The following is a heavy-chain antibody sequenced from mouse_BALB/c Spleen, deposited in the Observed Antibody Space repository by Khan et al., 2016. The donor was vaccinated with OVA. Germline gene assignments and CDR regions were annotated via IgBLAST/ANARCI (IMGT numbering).Heavy chain of an antibody. Sequence: EVQLVESGGGLVKPGGSLKLSCAASGFTFSDYYMYWVRQTPEKRLEWVATISDGGSYTYYPDSVKGRFTISSDDVKNNLYLQMSSLKSVDTAMYYCARGFYGGPFTYWGQGTLVTVSA. CDR3: ARGFYGGPFTY. CDR1: GFTFSDYY. CDR2: ISDGGSYT. J-gene: IGHJ3*01. D-gene: IGHD1-1*02. V-gene: IGHV5-4*02.